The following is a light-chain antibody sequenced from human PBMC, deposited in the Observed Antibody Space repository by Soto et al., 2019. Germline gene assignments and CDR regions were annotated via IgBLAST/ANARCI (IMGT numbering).Light chain of an antibody. V-gene: IGKV3-11*01. J-gene: IGKJ1*01. CDR2: DAS. Sequence: EILLTQSPATLSLSPGERATLSCRASQSVSNYLAWYQQKPGQAPRLLIYDASNRATDIPGRFSGSGSGTDFTLTISSLETEDSAVYYCQQRSTWPWTFGQGTKVDIK. CDR3: QQRSTWPWT. CDR1: QSVSNY.